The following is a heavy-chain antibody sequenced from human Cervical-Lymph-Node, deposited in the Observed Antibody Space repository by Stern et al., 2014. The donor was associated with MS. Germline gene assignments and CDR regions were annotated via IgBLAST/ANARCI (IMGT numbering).Heavy chain of an antibody. CDR2: IVVGSGNT. CDR1: GFTFTSSA. Sequence: QLVQSGPEVKKPGTSVKVSCKASGFTFTSSAMQGVRQARGQRLEWIGWIVVGSGNTNYAQKFQERVTITRDMSTSTAYMELSSLRSEDTAVYYCAADVLRLGEPAYYFDYWGQGTLVTVSS. D-gene: IGHD3-16*01. V-gene: IGHV1-58*02. J-gene: IGHJ4*02. CDR3: AADVLRLGEPAYYFDY.